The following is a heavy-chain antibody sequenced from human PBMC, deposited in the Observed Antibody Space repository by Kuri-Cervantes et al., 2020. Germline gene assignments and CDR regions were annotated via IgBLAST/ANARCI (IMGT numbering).Heavy chain of an antibody. Sequence: ESLKISCAVYGGSFSGYYWSWIRQPPGKGLEWIGEINHSGSTNYNPSLKSRVTISVDTSKNQFSLKLSSVTAADTAVYYCARRLSMVREVTIYNWFDPWGQGTLVTVSS. CDR3: ARRLSMVREVTIYNWFDP. V-gene: IGHV4-34*01. CDR1: GGSFSGYY. D-gene: IGHD3-10*01. J-gene: IGHJ5*02. CDR2: INHSGST.